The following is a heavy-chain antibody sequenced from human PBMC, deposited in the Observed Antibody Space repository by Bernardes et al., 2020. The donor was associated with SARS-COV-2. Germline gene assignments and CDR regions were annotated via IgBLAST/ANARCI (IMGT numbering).Heavy chain of an antibody. CDR2: INGDGNST. V-gene: IGHV3-74*01. J-gene: IGHJ4*02. Sequence: GGSLRLSRAASGFTFSSYWMHWIRQVPGKGLVWVSRINGDGNSTNYADSVKGRFTISRDNAKNTLYLQMTSLTADDTALYYCARGSGNYYFDYWGRGTLSTVSS. D-gene: IGHD6-19*01. CDR1: GFTFSSYW. CDR3: ARGSGNYYFDY.